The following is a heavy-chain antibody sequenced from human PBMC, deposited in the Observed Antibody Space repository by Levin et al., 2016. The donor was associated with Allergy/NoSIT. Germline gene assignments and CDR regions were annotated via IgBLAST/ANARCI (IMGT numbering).Heavy chain of an antibody. CDR3: ARLSGTYSKYYFDY. V-gene: IGHV3-21*01. J-gene: IGHJ4*02. Sequence: VRQAPGKGLEWVSSIGSSGGYIYFADSVKGRFTISRDSATRSLHLQMNSLRVEDTAVYYCARLSGTYSKYYFDYWGQGTLVTVSS. D-gene: IGHD3-10*01. CDR2: IGSSGGYI.